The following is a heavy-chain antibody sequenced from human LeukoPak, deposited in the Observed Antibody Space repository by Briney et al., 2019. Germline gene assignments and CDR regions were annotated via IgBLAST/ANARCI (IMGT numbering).Heavy chain of an antibody. Sequence: GGSLRLSCAASGFTFSSYGMHWVRQAPGKGLEWVAVIWYDGSNKYYADSVKGRFTISRDNSKNTLYLQMNSLRAEDTAVYCCAREGSIAAAGTYYYYGMDVWGKGTTVTVSS. CDR2: IWYDGSNK. CDR3: AREGSIAAAGTYYYYGMDV. V-gene: IGHV3-33*01. D-gene: IGHD6-13*01. J-gene: IGHJ6*04. CDR1: GFTFSSYG.